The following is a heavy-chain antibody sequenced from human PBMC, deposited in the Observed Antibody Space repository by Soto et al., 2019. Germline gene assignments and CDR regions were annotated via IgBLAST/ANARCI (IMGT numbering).Heavy chain of an antibody. D-gene: IGHD1-26*01. Sequence: PGGSLRLSCAASGFTFSDYYMSWIRQAPGKGLEWVSYISSSGSTIYYADSVTGRFTISRDNAKNSLYLQMNSLRAEDTALYYCASGRELLSYYFDYWGQGTLVTVSS. J-gene: IGHJ4*02. CDR3: ASGRELLSYYFDY. CDR2: ISSSGSTI. CDR1: GFTFSDYY. V-gene: IGHV3-11*01.